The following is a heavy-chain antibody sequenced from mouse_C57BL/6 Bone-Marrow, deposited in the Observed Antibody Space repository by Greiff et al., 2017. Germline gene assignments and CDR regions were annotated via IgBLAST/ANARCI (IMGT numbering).Heavy chain of an antibody. V-gene: IGHV1-19*01. CDR3: ARGGGSSSYFDY. Sequence: EVQLQQSGPVLVKPGASVKMSCKASGYTFTDYYMNWVKQSHGKSLEWIGVINPYNGGTSYNQKFKGKATLTVDKSSSTAYMELNSLTSEDSAVYYCARGGGSSSYFDYWGQGTTLTVSS. CDR1: GYTFTDYY. D-gene: IGHD1-1*01. J-gene: IGHJ2*01. CDR2: INPYNGGT.